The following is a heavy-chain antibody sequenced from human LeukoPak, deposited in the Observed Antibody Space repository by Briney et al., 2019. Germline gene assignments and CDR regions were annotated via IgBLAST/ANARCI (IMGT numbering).Heavy chain of an antibody. CDR2: ISGYNGNT. Sequence: GASVKVSCKASGYTFTSNGISWVRQAPGQGLEWMGWISGYNGNTNYAQKLQGRVTMTTDTSTSTAYMELRSLRSDDTAVYYCARDQEAYYYDSSAYNYFDYLGQGTLVTVSS. V-gene: IGHV1-18*01. J-gene: IGHJ4*02. D-gene: IGHD3-22*01. CDR3: ARDQEAYYYDSSAYNYFDY. CDR1: GYTFTSNG.